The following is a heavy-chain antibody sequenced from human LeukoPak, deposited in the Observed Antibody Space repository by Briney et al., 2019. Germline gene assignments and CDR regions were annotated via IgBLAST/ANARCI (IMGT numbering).Heavy chain of an antibody. CDR2: INPNSGGT. Sequence: GASVKVSCKASGYTFTGYYMHWVRQAPGQGLEWMGWINPNSGGTNYAQKFQGRVTMTRDTSISTAYMELSRLRSDDTAVYYCATSLTGTTFPESSEGFDYWGQGTLVTVSS. CDR1: GYTFTGYY. V-gene: IGHV1-2*02. CDR3: ATSLTGTTFPESSEGFDY. D-gene: IGHD1-20*01. J-gene: IGHJ4*02.